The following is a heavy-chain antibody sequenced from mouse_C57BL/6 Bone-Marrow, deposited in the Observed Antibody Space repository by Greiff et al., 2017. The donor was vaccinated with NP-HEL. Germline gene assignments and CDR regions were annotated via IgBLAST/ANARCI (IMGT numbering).Heavy chain of an antibody. CDR3: ARELYGGFAY. CDR1: GYTFTDYY. Sequence: EVKLQQSGPELVKPGASVKISCKASGYTFTDYYMNWVKQSHGKSLEWIGDINPNNGGTSYNQKFKGKATLTVDKSSSTAYMELRSLTSEDSAVYYCARELYGGFAYWGQGTLVTVSA. D-gene: IGHD1-1*02. J-gene: IGHJ3*01. V-gene: IGHV1-26*01. CDR2: INPNNGGT.